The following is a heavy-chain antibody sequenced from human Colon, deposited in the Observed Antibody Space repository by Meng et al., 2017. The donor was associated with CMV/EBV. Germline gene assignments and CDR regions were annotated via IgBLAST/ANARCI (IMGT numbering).Heavy chain of an antibody. Sequence: GASLKISCAASGVTFSSYGMHWVRQAPGKGLEWVSAISGSGSSTYYANSVKGRFITSRANSKNALCLQVVRLTADDTAVYFCAKGAAYFNFWSLPNWGQGTLVTVSS. CDR2: ISGSGSST. CDR3: AKGAAYFNFWSLPN. D-gene: IGHD3-3*01. V-gene: IGHV3-23*01. CDR1: GVTFSSYG. J-gene: IGHJ4*02.